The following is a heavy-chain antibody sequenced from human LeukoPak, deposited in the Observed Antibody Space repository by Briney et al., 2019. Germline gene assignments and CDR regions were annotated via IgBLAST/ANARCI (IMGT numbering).Heavy chain of an antibody. V-gene: IGHV3-30*02. D-gene: IGHD3-22*01. CDR1: GFTFSSYG. Sequence: GGSLRLSRAAFGFTFSSYGMHWVRQTPGKGREWVAFIRHDGSYQQYADSVKGRYTVSRDNSKDMVYLQMNSLRTEDTAVYYCANNRDRSDYPRDFDFWGQGTLVTVSS. CDR3: ANNRDRSDYPRDFDF. CDR2: IRHDGSYQ. J-gene: IGHJ4*02.